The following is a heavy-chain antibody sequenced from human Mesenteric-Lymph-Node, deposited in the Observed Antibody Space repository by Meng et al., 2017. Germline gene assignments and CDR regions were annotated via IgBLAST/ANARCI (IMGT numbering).Heavy chain of an antibody. D-gene: IGHD6-13*01. CDR2: IYPGDSDT. J-gene: IGHJ6*02. CDR3: ARQQTELGYYYYYYGMDV. CDR1: GYSFTSYW. V-gene: IGHV5-51*01. Sequence: GESLKISCKGSGYSFTSYWIGWVRQMPGKGLEWMGIIYPGDSDTRYSPSFQGQVTISADKSISTAYLQWSSLKASDTAMYYCARQQTELGYYYYYYGMDVWGQGTTVTVSS.